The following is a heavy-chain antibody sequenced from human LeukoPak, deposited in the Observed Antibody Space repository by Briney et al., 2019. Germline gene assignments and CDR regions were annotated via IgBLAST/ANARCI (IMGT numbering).Heavy chain of an antibody. D-gene: IGHD6-19*01. CDR3: AAPQSRIAVAGRTSYYFDY. CDR1: GGTFSSYA. Sequence: SVKVSCKAPGGTFSSYAISWVRQAPGQGLEWMGGIIPIFGIANYAQKFQGRVTITADESTSTAYMELSSLRSEDTAVYYCAAPQSRIAVAGRTSYYFDYWGQGTLVTVSS. V-gene: IGHV1-69*13. J-gene: IGHJ4*02. CDR2: IIPIFGIA.